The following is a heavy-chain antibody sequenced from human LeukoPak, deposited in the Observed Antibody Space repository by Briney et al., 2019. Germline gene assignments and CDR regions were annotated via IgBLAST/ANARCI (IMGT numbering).Heavy chain of an antibody. J-gene: IGHJ4*02. CDR1: GGSFSSGDYY. CDR2: IYYTGST. D-gene: IGHD2-21*02. Sequence: PSQTLSLTCTVSGGSFSSGDYYWSWISQPPGKGLEWIGYIYYTGSTYYNPSLKNRLTISIDTSKSQFSLKLTSVTAADTAVYYCARDPIAYCGADCYSDWGQGTLVTVSS. CDR3: ARDPIAYCGADCYSD. V-gene: IGHV4-30-4*01.